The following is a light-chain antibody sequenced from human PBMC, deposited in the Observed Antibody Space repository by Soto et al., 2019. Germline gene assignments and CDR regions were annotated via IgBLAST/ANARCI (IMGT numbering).Light chain of an antibody. Sequence: EIVLTQSPGPLSLSPGEGATLSCRASQSVGGTFLAWYQQKGGQAPRLLIHGASNRATGIPDRFSGSGSGTDFTLTISRLEPEVFAVYCCQQYGGSPRTFGQGTKVEVK. V-gene: IGKV3-20*01. CDR1: QSVGGTF. CDR2: GAS. J-gene: IGKJ1*01. CDR3: QQYGGSPRT.